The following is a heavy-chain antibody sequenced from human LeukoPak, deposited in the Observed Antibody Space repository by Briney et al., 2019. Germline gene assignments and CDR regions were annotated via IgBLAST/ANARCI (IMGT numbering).Heavy chain of an antibody. J-gene: IGHJ4*02. CDR1: GLTFSSYA. D-gene: IGHD6-19*01. CDR2: ISGSGGST. V-gene: IGHV3-23*01. Sequence: GGSLRLSCAASGLTFSSYAMSWVRQAPGKGLEWVSAISGSGGSTYYADSVKGRFTISRDNSKNTLYLQTNSLRAEDTAVYYCAKAVAGSSFDYWGQGTLVTVSS. CDR3: AKAVAGSSFDY.